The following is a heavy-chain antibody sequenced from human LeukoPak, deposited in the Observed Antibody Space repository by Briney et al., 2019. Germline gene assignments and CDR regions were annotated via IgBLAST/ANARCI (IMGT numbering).Heavy chain of an antibody. CDR3: ARDPIGDSRYNWFDP. CDR1: GFTFSSYG. CDR2: IRYDGSNK. V-gene: IGHV3-30*02. D-gene: IGHD4-17*01. J-gene: IGHJ5*02. Sequence: GGSLRLSCAASGFTFSSYGMHWVRQAPGKGLEWVAFIRYDGSNKYYADSVKGRLTISRDSSKNTLYLQMNSLRAEDTAVYYCARDPIGDSRYNWFDPWGQGTLVTVSS.